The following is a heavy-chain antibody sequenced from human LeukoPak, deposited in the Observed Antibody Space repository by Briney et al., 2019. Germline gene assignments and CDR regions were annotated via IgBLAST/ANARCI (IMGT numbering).Heavy chain of an antibody. CDR2: IYYSRSA. D-gene: IGHD4-17*01. V-gene: IGHV4-39*01. CDR1: GGSTRNINSY. Sequence: PSATPSLTCNVSGGSTRNINSYWGSISPPPGKWLKWIGNIYYSRSAWTTSYNPSLKSRVSISVDTYSNQFSLKVTSLTAADTAIYYCARHSVTRGLYYWGQGTLVTVSS. CDR3: ARHSVTRGLYY. J-gene: IGHJ4*02.